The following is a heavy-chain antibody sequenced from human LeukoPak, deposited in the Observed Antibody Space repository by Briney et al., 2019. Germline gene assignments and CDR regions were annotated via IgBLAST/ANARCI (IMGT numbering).Heavy chain of an antibody. CDR3: VRDSDYQRNSGGRYAHYDALDI. V-gene: IGHV3-7*01. CDR2: IKADGSVK. D-gene: IGHD2-21*01. CDR1: EFTFSTFW. J-gene: IGHJ3*02. Sequence: SGGSLRLSCAASEFTFSTFWVSWVRQAPGKGLEWVANIKADGSVKHYVDSMEGRFSISRDNARSSLYLQMNSLRAEDTAVYYCVRDSDYQRNSGGRYAHYDALDIWGHGTMVTVSS.